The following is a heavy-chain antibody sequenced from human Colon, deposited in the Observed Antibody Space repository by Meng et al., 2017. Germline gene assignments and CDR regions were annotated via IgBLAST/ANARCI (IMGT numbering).Heavy chain of an antibody. J-gene: IGHJ5*02. CDR2: VHDSGDT. Sequence: AQLPEAGPVPVKSYQTLSLTCVVSGGSISGDGYYWSWIRQPPGKGLEWIGYVHDSGDTYYKSSLKSRITISIDTSENQFSLKLKSVTAADTAVYYCARDPSNRGAFFDPWGQGTLVTVSS. V-gene: IGHV4-31*11. CDR3: ARDPSNRGAFFDP. D-gene: IGHD3-10*01. CDR1: GGSISGDGYY.